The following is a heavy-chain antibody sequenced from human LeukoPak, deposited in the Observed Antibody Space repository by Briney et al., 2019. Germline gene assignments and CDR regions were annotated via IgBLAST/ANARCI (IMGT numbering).Heavy chain of an antibody. CDR3: AKDRYYYGSGSCFDY. Sequence: GGSLRLSRAASGFTFSSYAMSWVRQAPGKGLEWVSAISGSGGSTYYADSVKGRFTISRDNSKNTLYLQMNSLRAEDTAVYYCAKDRYYYGSGSCFDYWGQGTLVTVSS. J-gene: IGHJ4*02. CDR1: GFTFSSYA. CDR2: ISGSGGST. D-gene: IGHD3-10*01. V-gene: IGHV3-23*01.